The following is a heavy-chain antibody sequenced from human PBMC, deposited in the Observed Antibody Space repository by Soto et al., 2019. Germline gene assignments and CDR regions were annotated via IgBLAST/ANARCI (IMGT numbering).Heavy chain of an antibody. V-gene: IGHV3-74*01. CDR2: INSDGSTK. CDR1: GFPFTPFW. CDR3: VRDRGSPDPFNV. J-gene: IGHJ3*01. D-gene: IGHD3-16*01. Sequence: EVQLVESGGGLVQPGESLRLSCAASGFPFTPFWMHWVRQAPGKGLVWLSHINSDGSTKVYADSVKGRFTISRDNAKNTLYLQMNCLKAEDTAVYYCVRDRGSPDPFNVWGRGTMATAS.